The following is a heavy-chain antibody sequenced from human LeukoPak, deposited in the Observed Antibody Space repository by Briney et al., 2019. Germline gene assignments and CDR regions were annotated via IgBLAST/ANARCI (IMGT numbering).Heavy chain of an antibody. V-gene: IGHV4-59*08. CDR2: FYSGST. J-gene: IGHJ4*02. Sequence: SETLSLTCTVSGGSISNSYWSWIRQLPGKGLEWIGYFYSGSTKYNPSLKSRVTISEDASKDQFSLKLTSVTAADTAVYYCASVPALWGQGLLVTVSS. CDR1: GGSISNSY. CDR3: ASVPAL.